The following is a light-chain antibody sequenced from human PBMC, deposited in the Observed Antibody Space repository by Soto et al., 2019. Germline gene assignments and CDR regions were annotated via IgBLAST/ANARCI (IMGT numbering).Light chain of an antibody. CDR3: QSYDGSLGGSVV. J-gene: IGLJ2*01. Sequence: QSVLTQPPSVSGAPGQRVTISCTGSSSNIGAGYGVYWYQQLPGTAPKVLIYDNNNRPSGVPDRFSGSRSGTSAFLAITGLQAEDEADYYCQSYDGSLGGSVVFGGGTKLTVL. CDR2: DNN. CDR1: SSNIGAGYG. V-gene: IGLV1-40*01.